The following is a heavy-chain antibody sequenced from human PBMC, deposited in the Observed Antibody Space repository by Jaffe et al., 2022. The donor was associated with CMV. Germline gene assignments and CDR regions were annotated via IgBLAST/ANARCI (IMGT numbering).Heavy chain of an antibody. Sequence: EVQLVESGGGLVQPGGSLRLSCAASGFTFSSYEMNWVRQAPGKGLEWVSYISSSGSTIYYADSVKGRFTISRDNAKNSLYLQMNSLRAEDTAVYYCARESWNEDYGDHRPDYYMDVWGKGTTVTVSS. J-gene: IGHJ6*03. CDR3: ARESWNEDYGDHRPDYYMDV. CDR2: ISSSGSTI. D-gene: IGHD4-17*01. CDR1: GFTFSSYE. V-gene: IGHV3-48*03.